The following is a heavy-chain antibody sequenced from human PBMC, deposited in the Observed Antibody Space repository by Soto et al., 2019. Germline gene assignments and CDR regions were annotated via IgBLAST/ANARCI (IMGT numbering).Heavy chain of an antibody. V-gene: IGHV3-23*01. CDR2: ISGSGGST. J-gene: IGHJ6*02. CDR3: AKMLGPSAIPYYYYYGRDV. Sequence: GGSLRLSCAASGFTFSSYAMSWVRQAPGKGLEWVSAISGSGGSTYYADSVKGRFTISRDNSKNTLYLQMNSLRAEDWAVYNCAKMLGPSAIPYYYYYGRDVWGQGTTVTVSS. CDR1: GFTFSSYA. D-gene: IGHD2-2*02.